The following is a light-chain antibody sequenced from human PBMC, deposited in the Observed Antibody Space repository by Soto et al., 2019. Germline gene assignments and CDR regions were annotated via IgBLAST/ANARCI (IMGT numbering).Light chain of an antibody. V-gene: IGKV1-39*01. CDR3: QQSYSTPWT. CDR1: QSISSY. Sequence: DIQTTQSPSSLSASVGDRVTITCRASQSISSYLNWYQQKPGKAPKLLIYAASSLQSGVPSRFSGSGSGTDFTLTISSLQPEDFATYYCQQSYSTPWTSGQGTKVDI. J-gene: IGKJ1*01. CDR2: AAS.